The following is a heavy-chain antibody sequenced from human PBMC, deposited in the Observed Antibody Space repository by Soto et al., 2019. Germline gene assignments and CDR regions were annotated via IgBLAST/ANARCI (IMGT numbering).Heavy chain of an antibody. D-gene: IGHD2-21*02. CDR2: IYSGETT. CDR3: TRDGRGLGRLSLFEY. Sequence: GGSLRLSCAASGFNVNSDYMNWVRQTPGKGLEWVASIYSGETTYYADSVRGRFTISSDKSKNTLYFQLSSLRIEDTAVYYCTRDGRGLGRLSLFEYWGQGGLGTVS. V-gene: IGHV3-53*01. J-gene: IGHJ4*02. CDR1: GFNVNSDY.